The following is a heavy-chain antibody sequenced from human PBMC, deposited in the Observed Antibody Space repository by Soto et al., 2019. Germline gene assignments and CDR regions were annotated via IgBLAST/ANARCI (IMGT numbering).Heavy chain of an antibody. J-gene: IGHJ3*02. CDR1: GFTFSSYS. D-gene: IGHD1-20*01. CDR3: ARVMNGITGTTRDAFDI. CDR2: ISSSSSYI. Sequence: GGSLRLSCAASGFTFSSYSMNWVRQAPGKGLEWVSSISSSSSYIYYADSVKGRFTISRDNAKNSLYLQMNSLRAEDTAVYYCARVMNGITGTTRDAFDIWGQGTMVTVSS. V-gene: IGHV3-21*01.